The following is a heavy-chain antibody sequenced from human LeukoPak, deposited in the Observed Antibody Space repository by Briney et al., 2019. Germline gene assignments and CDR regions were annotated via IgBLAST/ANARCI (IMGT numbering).Heavy chain of an antibody. V-gene: IGHV3-48*02. D-gene: IGHD2-8*01. CDR2: ISTRSSTI. J-gene: IGHJ4*02. CDR1: GFIFSSHS. CDR3: ATAGWSDY. Sequence: PGGSLRLSCAASGFIFSSHSMNWVRQAPGKGLEWVSFISTRSSTIYYADSVKGRFTISRDNAKNSLYLQMNSLRDEDTAVYYCATAGWSDYWGQGTLVTVSS.